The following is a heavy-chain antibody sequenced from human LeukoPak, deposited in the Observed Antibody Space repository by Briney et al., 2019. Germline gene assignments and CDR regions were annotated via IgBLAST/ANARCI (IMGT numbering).Heavy chain of an antibody. V-gene: IGHV7-4-1*02. Sequence: ASVEVSCKASGYTFTNYAMNWVRQAPGQGLEWMGWINTNTGNPTYAQDFTGRFVFSLDTSVSTAYLQISSLKADDTAVYYCARDPMGHCSSTSCYPSAFDIWGQGTMVTVSS. CDR3: ARDPMGHCSSTSCYPSAFDI. D-gene: IGHD2-2*01. CDR1: GYTFTNYA. CDR2: INTNTGNP. J-gene: IGHJ3*02.